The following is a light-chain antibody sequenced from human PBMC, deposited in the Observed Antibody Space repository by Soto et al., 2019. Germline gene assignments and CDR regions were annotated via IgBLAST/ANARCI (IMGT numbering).Light chain of an antibody. CDR2: GAS. CDR3: QQYGSSRLT. Sequence: EIVLTQSPGTLSLSPGERATLSCRAGQSVSSSYLAWYQQKPGQAPRLLIYGASSRAAGIPDRFSGGGSGTDFTLTISRLEPEDFAVFYCQQYGSSRLTFGGGTKVDIK. V-gene: IGKV3-20*01. J-gene: IGKJ4*01. CDR1: QSVSSSY.